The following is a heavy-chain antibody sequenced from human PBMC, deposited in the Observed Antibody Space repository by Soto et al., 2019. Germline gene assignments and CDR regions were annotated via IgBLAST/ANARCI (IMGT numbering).Heavy chain of an antibody. CDR3: AFKSHSGWDGYFDY. CDR1: GFTFSSYG. J-gene: IGHJ4*02. V-gene: IGHV3-30*03. CDR2: ISYDGSNK. D-gene: IGHD6-19*01. Sequence: QVQLVESGGGVVQPGRSLRLSCAASGFTFSSYGMHWVRQAPGKGLEWVAVISYDGSNKYYADSVKGRFTISRDNSKNTLYLQMNSLRAEDTAVYYCAFKSHSGWDGYFDYWGQGTLVTVSS.